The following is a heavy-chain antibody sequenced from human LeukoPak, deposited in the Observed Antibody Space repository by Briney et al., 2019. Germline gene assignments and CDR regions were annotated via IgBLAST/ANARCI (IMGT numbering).Heavy chain of an antibody. J-gene: IGHJ4*02. CDR1: GFTFSSYS. Sequence: GGSLRLSCAASGFTFSSYSMNWVRQAPGKGLEWVSSISSSSSYIYYADSVKGRFTISRDNSKNTLYLQMNSLRAEDTAVYYCAKLDSTGYWGQGTLVTVSS. D-gene: IGHD3-22*01. V-gene: IGHV3-21*04. CDR2: ISSSSSYI. CDR3: AKLDSTGY.